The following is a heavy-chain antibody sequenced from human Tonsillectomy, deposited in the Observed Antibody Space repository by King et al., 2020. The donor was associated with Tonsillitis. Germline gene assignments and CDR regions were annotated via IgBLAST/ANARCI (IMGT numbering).Heavy chain of an antibody. CDR1: GFAFSDCG. J-gene: IGHJ4*02. Sequence: VQLVESGGGVVQPGRSLRLSCAASGFAFSDCGMHWVRQAPGKGLDWVATISYDGSVKDYGDSVRGRFTISRDNSRSTLYLQGNSLRADDTAVYYCAKEGGAQYCSSASCSADYWGQGTLVTVSS. D-gene: IGHD2-2*01. CDR3: AKEGGAQYCSSASCSADY. CDR2: ISYDGSVK. V-gene: IGHV3-30*18.